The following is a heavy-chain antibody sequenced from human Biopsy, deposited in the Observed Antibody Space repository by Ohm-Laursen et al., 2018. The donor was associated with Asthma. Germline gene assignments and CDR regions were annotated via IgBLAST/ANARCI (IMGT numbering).Heavy chain of an antibody. V-gene: IGHV1-69*01. J-gene: IGHJ6*02. D-gene: IGHD5-12*01. Sequence: SSVKVSCKASGDSFSNYAISWVRQAPRQGLEWMGGLIPVLGTPDHAQMFEGRVTITADESTSTAYTELSSLSSEDTAVYYCARGYSGSDRIVYYYSGLEVWGQGTTVTVSS. CDR2: LIPVLGTP. CDR3: ARGYSGSDRIVYYYSGLEV. CDR1: GDSFSNYA.